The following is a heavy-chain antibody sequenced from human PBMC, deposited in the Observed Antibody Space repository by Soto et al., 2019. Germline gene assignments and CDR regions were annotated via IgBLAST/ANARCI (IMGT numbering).Heavy chain of an antibody. CDR2: IYATGTT. D-gene: IGHD1-1*01. Sequence: SETLSLTCTVSGASISGFYWSWIRKSAGKGLEWIGRIYATGTTDYNPSLKSRVMMSVDTSKKQFSLKLRSVTAADTAVYYCVRDGTKTLRDWLDPWGQGISVTVYS. CDR1: GASISGFY. J-gene: IGHJ5*02. V-gene: IGHV4-4*07. CDR3: VRDGTKTLRDWLDP.